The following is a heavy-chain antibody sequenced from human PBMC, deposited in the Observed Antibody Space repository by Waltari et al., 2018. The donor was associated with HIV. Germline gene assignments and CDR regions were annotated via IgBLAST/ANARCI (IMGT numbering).Heavy chain of an antibody. J-gene: IGHJ4*02. Sequence: EVQLAVSGGGLVKHGGSLGLYSADSGFTFSSYSLNWVFQAPGKGLEWVSSISSSISYIYYADSVKGRFTICRDNAKNSLYLQMNSLRAEDTAVYYCARDPRRDPTLYYFDYWGQGTLVTVSS. V-gene: IGHV3-21*01. CDR2: ISSSISYI. CDR1: GFTFSSYS. CDR3: ARDPRRDPTLYYFDY. D-gene: IGHD1-26*01.